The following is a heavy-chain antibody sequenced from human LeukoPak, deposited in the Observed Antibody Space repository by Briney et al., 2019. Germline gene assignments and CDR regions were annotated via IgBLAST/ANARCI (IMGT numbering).Heavy chain of an antibody. V-gene: IGHV3-74*01. D-gene: IGHD2-2*01. CDR2: INGDGSVT. CDR1: GITFSSNW. J-gene: IGHJ4*02. Sequence: SGGSLRLSCAASGITFSSNWMHWVRQAPGKGLVWVSRINGDGSVTNYADSVKGRFTISRDNAKNTLYLQMNRLRAEDTAVYYCGSSSSTCCDYWGQGALVTVSS. CDR3: GSSSSTCCDY.